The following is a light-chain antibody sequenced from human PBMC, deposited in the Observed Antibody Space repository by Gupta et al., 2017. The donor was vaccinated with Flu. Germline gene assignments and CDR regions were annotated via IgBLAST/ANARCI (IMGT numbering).Light chain of an antibody. CDR2: DDS. J-gene: IGLJ1*01. CDR1: NIGSKA. CDR3: QGWDTTSDHYV. Sequence: SYVLPPPPSVSVAPGQAARITCGGNNIGSKAVHWYQQKPGQAPVLVVYDDSARPSGIPERFSGSNSGTTATLTISRIEAGDEADYYCQGWDTTSDHYVFGSGTKVTVL. V-gene: IGLV3-21*02.